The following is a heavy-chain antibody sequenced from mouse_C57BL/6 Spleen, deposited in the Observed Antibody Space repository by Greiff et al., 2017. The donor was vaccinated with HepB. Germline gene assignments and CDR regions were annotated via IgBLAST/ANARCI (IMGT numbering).Heavy chain of an antibody. Sequence: EVQGVESGGGLVQPGGSLSLSCAASGFTFTDYYMSWVRQPPGKALEWLGFIRNKANGYTTEYSASVKGRFTISRDNSQSILYLQMIALRAEDSATYYCASYSGSSLFAYWGQGTLVTVSA. CDR3: ASYSGSSLFAY. V-gene: IGHV7-3*01. J-gene: IGHJ3*01. CDR2: IRNKANGYTT. CDR1: GFTFTDYY. D-gene: IGHD1-1*01.